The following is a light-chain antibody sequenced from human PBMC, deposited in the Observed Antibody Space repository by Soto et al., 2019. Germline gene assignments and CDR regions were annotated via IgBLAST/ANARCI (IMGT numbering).Light chain of an antibody. J-gene: IGKJ4*01. CDR2: GAS. CDR3: QQYNNWLFT. CDR1: QSLSGN. V-gene: IGKV3-15*01. Sequence: EIVMTQSPATLSVSPGERVTLSCRASQSLSGNLAWYQQKPGQAPRLLIYGASTRATGIPARFGGSGSGTEFTLTISSLQSEDVAVYYCQQYNNWLFTFGGGTRVEIK.